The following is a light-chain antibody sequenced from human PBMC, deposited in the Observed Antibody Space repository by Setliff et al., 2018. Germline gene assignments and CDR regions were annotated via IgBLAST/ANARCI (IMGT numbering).Light chain of an antibody. Sequence: QSALTQPPSVSGAPGQRVSISCTGTSSNLGAGFSVHWYQQLPGTAPKLLISGDNNRPSGVPDRFSGSKSGTSASLVITGLQAEDEADYYCATWGDSLRNLYVFGTGTKV. CDR1: SSNLGAGFS. CDR2: GDN. CDR3: ATWGDSLRNLYV. V-gene: IGLV1-40*01. J-gene: IGLJ1*01.